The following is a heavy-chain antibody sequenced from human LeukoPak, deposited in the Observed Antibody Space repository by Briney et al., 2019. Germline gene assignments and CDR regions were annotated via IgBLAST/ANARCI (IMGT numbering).Heavy chain of an antibody. CDR3: ARGCGGNSGYYFDY. CDR1: GFTFSSYE. J-gene: IGHJ4*02. CDR2: ISSSGSTI. Sequence: PGGSLRLSCAASGFTFSSYEMNWVRQAPGKGLEWVSYISSSGSTIYYADSVKGRFTISRDKNSLYLQMNSLRAEDTAVYYCARGCGGNSGYYFDYWGQGTLVTVSS. V-gene: IGHV3-48*03. D-gene: IGHD4-23*01.